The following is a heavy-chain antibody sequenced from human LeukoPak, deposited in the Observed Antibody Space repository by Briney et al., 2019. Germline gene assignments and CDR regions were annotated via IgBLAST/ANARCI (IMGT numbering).Heavy chain of an antibody. D-gene: IGHD3-10*01. J-gene: IGHJ4*02. CDR3: ARSGG. CDR2: ISGSGDST. Sequence: GGSLRLSCAASGFTFSTYAVNWVRQAPGKGLEWVSTISGSGDSTYYADSVKGRFTISRDNAKNSLYLQMNSLRDEDTAVYYCARSGGWGQGTLVTVSS. V-gene: IGHV3-23*01. CDR1: GFTFSTYA.